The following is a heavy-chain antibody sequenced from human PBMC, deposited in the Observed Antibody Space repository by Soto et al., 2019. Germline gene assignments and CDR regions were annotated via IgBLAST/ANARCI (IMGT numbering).Heavy chain of an antibody. CDR1: GGSFSSGGYY. CDR2: IYYSGST. D-gene: IGHD2-8*02. Sequence: QLQLQESGPGLVKPSQTLSLACTVSGGSFSSGGYYWSWIRQLPGKGLEWIGYIYYSGSTYYNPSLKSRFTISLDTSKNQFSLKLSSVTAAYTAVYYCARATSFSGHHGYWGQGTLVTVSS. J-gene: IGHJ4*02. V-gene: IGHV4-31*03. CDR3: ARATSFSGHHGY.